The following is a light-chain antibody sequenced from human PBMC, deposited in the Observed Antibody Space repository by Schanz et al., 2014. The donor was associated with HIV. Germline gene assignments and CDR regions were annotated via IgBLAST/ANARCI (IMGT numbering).Light chain of an antibody. J-gene: IGLJ2*01. CDR2: SNN. CDR1: SSNIGSNT. CDR3: SSYAGSNSVI. V-gene: IGLV1-44*01. Sequence: QSVLTQPPSASGTPGQRVTISCSGSSSNIGSNTVNWYQQLPGTAPKLLIYSNNQRPSGVPDRFSGSKSGNTASLTVSGLQAEDEADYYCSSYAGSNSVIFGGGTKL.